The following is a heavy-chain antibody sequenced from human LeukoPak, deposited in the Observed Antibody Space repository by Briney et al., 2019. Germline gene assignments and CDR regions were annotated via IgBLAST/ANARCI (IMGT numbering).Heavy chain of an antibody. J-gene: IGHJ4*02. CDR2: IYYSEST. D-gene: IGHD1-26*01. CDR3: ARSGELLGDFDY. Sequence: PSETLSLTCTVSGGSVSSGSYYWSWIRQPPGKGLEWIGYIYYSESTNYNPSLKSRVTISVDTSKNQFSLKLSSVTAADTAVYYCARSGELLGDFDYWGQGTLVTVSS. V-gene: IGHV4-61*01. CDR1: GGSVSSGSYY.